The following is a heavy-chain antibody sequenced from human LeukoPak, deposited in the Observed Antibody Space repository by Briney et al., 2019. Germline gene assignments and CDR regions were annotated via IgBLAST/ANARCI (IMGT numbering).Heavy chain of an antibody. CDR3: TRHQWWLAPRNFDY. Sequence: GSLRLSCAASGFTFSSYSMNWVRQAPGKGLEWIGSIYHSGSTYYNPSLKSRVTISVDTSKNQFSLKLSSVTAADMAVYYCTRHQWWLAPRNFDYWGQGTLVTVSS. J-gene: IGHJ4*02. D-gene: IGHD2-8*01. CDR1: GFTFSSYSMN. CDR2: IYHSGST. V-gene: IGHV4-39*01.